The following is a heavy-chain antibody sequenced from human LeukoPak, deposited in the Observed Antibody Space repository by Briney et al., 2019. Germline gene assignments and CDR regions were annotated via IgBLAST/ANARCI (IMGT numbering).Heavy chain of an antibody. D-gene: IGHD3-22*01. V-gene: IGHV4-34*01. CDR3: ARLRKGGYNDAFDI. Sequence: GSLRLSCAASGFTFSSYSMNWIRQPPGKGLEWIGEINHSGSTNYNPSLKSRVTISVDTSKNQFSLKLSSVTAADTAVYYCARLRKGGYNDAFDIWGQGTMVTVSS. J-gene: IGHJ3*02. CDR2: INHSGST. CDR1: GFTFSSYS.